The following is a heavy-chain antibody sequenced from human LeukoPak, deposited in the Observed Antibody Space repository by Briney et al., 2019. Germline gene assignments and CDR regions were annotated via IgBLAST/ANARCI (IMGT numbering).Heavy chain of an antibody. D-gene: IGHD6-13*01. Sequence: ASVKVSCKASGYTFTGYYMHWVRQAPGQGLEWMGWINPNSGGTNYAQKFQGRVTMTRDTSISTAYMEPSRLRSDDTAVYYCASLQTPSSSWYGATFDYWGQGTLVTVSS. V-gene: IGHV1-2*02. CDR3: ASLQTPSSSWYGATFDY. J-gene: IGHJ4*02. CDR1: GYTFTGYY. CDR2: INPNSGGT.